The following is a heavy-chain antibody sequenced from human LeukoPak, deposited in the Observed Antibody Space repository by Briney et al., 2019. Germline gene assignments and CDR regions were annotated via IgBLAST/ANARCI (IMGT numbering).Heavy chain of an antibody. D-gene: IGHD4-23*01. J-gene: IGHJ3*02. CDR1: GYTFTFYD. V-gene: IGHV1-18*01. CDR2: ISAYTGHT. Sequence: GASVTVSCKASGYTFTFYDISWVRQAPGQGLEWMGWISAYTGHTNYAQRLQGRVTMTTDTSTSTAYMELRSLRSDDTAVYYCARVRGGNYGGAFDIWGQGTMVTVSS. CDR3: ARVRGGNYGGAFDI.